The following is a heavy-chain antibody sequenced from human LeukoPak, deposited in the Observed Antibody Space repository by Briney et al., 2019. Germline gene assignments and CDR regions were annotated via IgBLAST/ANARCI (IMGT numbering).Heavy chain of an antibody. CDR3: ARGKEPVAGSLSHFDY. J-gene: IGHJ4*02. V-gene: IGHV3-21*01. CDR2: ISSRSSYI. CDR1: GFTFSSYS. Sequence: GGSLRLSRAASGFTFSSYSMNWVRQAPGKGLEWVSSISSRSSYIDYADSLKGRFTISRDNAKNSLYLQMNSLRAEDTAVYYCARGKEPVAGSLSHFDYWGQGTLVTVSS. D-gene: IGHD6-19*01.